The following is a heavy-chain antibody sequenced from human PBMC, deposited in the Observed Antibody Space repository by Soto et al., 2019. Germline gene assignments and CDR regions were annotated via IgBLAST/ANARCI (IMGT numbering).Heavy chain of an antibody. Sequence: GGSLRLSCAASGFTFSSYGMHWVRQAPGKGLEWVAVISYDGSNKYYADSVKGRFTISRDNSKNTLYLQMNSLRAEDTAVYYCAKVGDSSGWYYFDYWGQGTLVTV. CDR1: GFTFSSYG. V-gene: IGHV3-30*18. CDR3: AKVGDSSGWYYFDY. D-gene: IGHD6-19*01. CDR2: ISYDGSNK. J-gene: IGHJ4*02.